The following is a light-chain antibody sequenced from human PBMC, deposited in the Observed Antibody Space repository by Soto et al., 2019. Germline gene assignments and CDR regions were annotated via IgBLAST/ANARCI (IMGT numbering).Light chain of an antibody. J-gene: IGLJ3*02. V-gene: IGLV4-69*01. CDR2: VNSDGSH. CDR3: QTWGTGIQV. CDR1: TGHSSYA. Sequence: QSVLTQSPSASASLGASVKLTCTLNTGHSSYAIAWHQQQPEKGPRFLMKVNSDGSHTKGDGIPDRFSGSSSGAERYLTISSLQSEDEADYYCQTWGTGIQVFGGGTKLTVL.